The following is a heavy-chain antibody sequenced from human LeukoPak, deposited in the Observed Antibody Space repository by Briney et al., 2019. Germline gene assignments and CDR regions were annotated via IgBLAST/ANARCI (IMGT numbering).Heavy chain of an antibody. CDR3: ARWGASGLALIYYYGMDV. CDR2: INPSGGST. J-gene: IGHJ6*02. V-gene: IGHV1-46*01. CDR1: GYTFSRYY. D-gene: IGHD3/OR15-3a*01. Sequence: ASVKVSCKASGYTFSRYYVHWVRQAPGQGLEWMGLINPSGGSTSYAQKFQGRVTMTRDTSTSIVYMELSSLRSEDTAVYYCARWGASGLALIYYYGMDVWGQGTTVTVSS.